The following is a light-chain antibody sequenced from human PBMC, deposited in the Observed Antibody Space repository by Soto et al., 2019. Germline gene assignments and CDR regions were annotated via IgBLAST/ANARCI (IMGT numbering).Light chain of an antibody. CDR1: SSDIGAYNR. CDR3: SSFTSSNPYD. J-gene: IGLJ1*01. CDR2: DVN. V-gene: IGLV2-18*02. Sequence: QSALTQPPSVSGSPGQSVAISCTGTSSDIGAYNRVSWYQQPPGTAPKLMIYDVNNRPSGVPDRFSGSKSGNTASLTISGNHADDEANYYGSSFTSSNPYDSGTATKVTVL.